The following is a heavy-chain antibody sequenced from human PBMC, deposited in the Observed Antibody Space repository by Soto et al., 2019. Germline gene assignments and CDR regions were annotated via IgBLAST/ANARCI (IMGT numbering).Heavy chain of an antibody. V-gene: IGHV3-23*01. CDR1: RFTFSSYA. CDR3: AKDPGWDFWSGYYSLDYYGMDV. J-gene: IGHJ6*02. Sequence: GGSLRLSCAASRFTFSSYAMSWVRQAPGKGLEWVSAISGSGGSTYYAASVKGRFIISRDNSKNTLYMQLNSLRAEDTAVYYRAKDPGWDFWSGYYSLDYYGMDVWGQGATVTVSS. CDR2: ISGSGGST. D-gene: IGHD3-3*01.